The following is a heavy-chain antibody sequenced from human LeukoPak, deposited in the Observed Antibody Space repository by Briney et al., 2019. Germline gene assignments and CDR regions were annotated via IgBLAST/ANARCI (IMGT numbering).Heavy chain of an antibody. CDR3: ARREQWLVGDDY. D-gene: IGHD6-19*01. Sequence: ASVKVSCKASGYTFTGYYIHWVRQAPGQGLEWMGWISAYNGNTNYAQKLQGRVTMTTDPSTSTAYMELRSLRSDDTAVYYCARREQWLVGDDYWGQGTLVTVSS. CDR1: GYTFTGYY. CDR2: ISAYNGNT. V-gene: IGHV1-18*04. J-gene: IGHJ4*02.